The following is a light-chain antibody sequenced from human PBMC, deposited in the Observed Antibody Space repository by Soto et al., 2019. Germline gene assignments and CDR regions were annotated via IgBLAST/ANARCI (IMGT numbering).Light chain of an antibody. CDR3: QQYYNWYT. CDR2: GAS. V-gene: IGKV3-15*01. Sequence: EIVMTQSPATLSVSPGERATLSCRASQSVSSNLAWYQQKPDQAPRLLIYGASTMATGIPGRFSGSGSGTEFTLTISSLQSEDFAVYYCQQYYNWYTFGQGTKLEIK. J-gene: IGKJ2*01. CDR1: QSVSSN.